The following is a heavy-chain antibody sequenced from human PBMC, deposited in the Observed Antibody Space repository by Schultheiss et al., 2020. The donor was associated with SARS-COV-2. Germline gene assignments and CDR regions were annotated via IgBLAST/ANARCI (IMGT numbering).Heavy chain of an antibody. D-gene: IGHD6-19*01. CDR2: FDPEDGET. V-gene: IGHV1-24*01. CDR3: ARLEQSHHTPDDFYYYYYGMDV. J-gene: IGHJ6*02. CDR1: GYTLTELS. Sequence: ASVKVSCKVSGYTLTELSMHWVRQAPGKGLEWMGGFDPEDGETIYAQKFQGRVTMTEDTSISTAYMELSRLRSDDTAVYYCARLEQSHHTPDDFYYYYYGMDVWGQGTTVTVSS.